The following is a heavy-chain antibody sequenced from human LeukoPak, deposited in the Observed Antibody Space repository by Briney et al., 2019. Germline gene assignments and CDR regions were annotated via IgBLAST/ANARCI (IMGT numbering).Heavy chain of an antibody. J-gene: IGHJ5*02. Sequence: GDSLSISGKGSEYSFTSYWISWARQMPGKGLEWMERIDPSDSYTNYRPSCQGHATTSADKSISTAYLQWSSLKASDTAMYYCARLISSSFLLVGDWSDPWGQGTLVTVSS. D-gene: IGHD6-13*01. V-gene: IGHV5-10-1*01. CDR1: EYSFTSYW. CDR2: IDPSDSYT. CDR3: ARLISSSFLLVGDWSDP.